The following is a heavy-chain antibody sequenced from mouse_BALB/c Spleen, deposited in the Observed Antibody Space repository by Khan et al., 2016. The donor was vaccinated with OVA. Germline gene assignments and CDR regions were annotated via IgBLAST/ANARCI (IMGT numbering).Heavy chain of an antibody. CDR2: ISYSGST. CDR1: GYSITSGYG. V-gene: IGHV3-2*02. D-gene: IGHD1-2*01. J-gene: IGHJ2*01. Sequence: EVQLVESGPGLVKPSQSLSLTCTVTGYSITSGYGWNWIRQFPGNKLGWMGYISYSGSTNYNPSLKSRISITRDTSKNQVFLQLNSVTTEDTATYYCARTARIKYWGQGTTLTVSA. CDR3: ARTARIKY.